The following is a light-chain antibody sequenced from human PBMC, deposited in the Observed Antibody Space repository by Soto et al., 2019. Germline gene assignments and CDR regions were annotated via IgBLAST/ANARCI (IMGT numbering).Light chain of an antibody. V-gene: IGKV3-11*01. J-gene: IGKJ1*01. CDR2: HTS. Sequence: EIVLTQSPGTLSLSPGERATLSCRASQSVRSDVGWYQQKPGQAPRLLIYHTSSRATGIPGRFSGSGSWTDYPLTISGLGPEDFAVYYSQQSIDWPLTCGQGTNVEVK. CDR3: QQSIDWPLT. CDR1: QSVRSD.